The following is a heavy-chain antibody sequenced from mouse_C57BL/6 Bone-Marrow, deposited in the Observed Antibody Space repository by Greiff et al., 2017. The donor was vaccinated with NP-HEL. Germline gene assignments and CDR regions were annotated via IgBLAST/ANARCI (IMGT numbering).Heavy chain of an antibody. J-gene: IGHJ3*01. CDR3: TRGVYGSKAY. Sequence: EVQLQQSGTVLARPGASVKMSCKTSGYTFTSYWMHWVKQRPGQGLEWIGAIYPGNSDTSYNQKFKGKAKLTAVTSASTAYMGLSSVTNEDSAVYYGTRGVYGSKAYWGQGTLVTVSA. CDR1: GYTFTSYW. D-gene: IGHD1-1*01. V-gene: IGHV1-5*01. CDR2: IYPGNSDT.